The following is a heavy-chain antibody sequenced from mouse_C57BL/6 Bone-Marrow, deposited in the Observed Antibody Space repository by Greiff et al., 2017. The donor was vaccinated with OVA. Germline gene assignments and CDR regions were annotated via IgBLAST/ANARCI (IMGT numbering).Heavy chain of an antibody. J-gene: IGHJ2*01. Sequence: VQLQQSGPELVKPGASVKIPCKASGYTFTDYNMDGVKERKGKRMEWRGERKKKKGGRREHQKFKGKATLTVDKSSSTAYMELRSLTSEDTAVDYCARRGGLRDYWGQGTTLTVSS. V-gene: IGHV1-18*01. CDR1: GYTFTDYN. CDR2: RKKKKGGR. CDR3: ARRGGLRDY.